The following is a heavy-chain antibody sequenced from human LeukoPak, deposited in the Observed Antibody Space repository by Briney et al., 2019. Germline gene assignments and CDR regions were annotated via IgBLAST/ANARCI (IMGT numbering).Heavy chain of an antibody. Sequence: GSLRLSCATSGFDFSDYYITLIRPAPREGVEWVSYISTSGSSIYYADSVKGRFTIFKDNGKNSLVLQMNRLAADDTALYFCARVGGYGNGYIGNNWLDPWGQGTLVTVSS. J-gene: IGHJ5*02. CDR3: ARVGGYGNGYIGNNWLDP. D-gene: IGHD5-24*01. CDR2: ISTSGSSI. CDR1: GFDFSDYY. V-gene: IGHV3-11*01.